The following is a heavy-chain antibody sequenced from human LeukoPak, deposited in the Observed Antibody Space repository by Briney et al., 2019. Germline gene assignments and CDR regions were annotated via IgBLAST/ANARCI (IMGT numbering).Heavy chain of an antibody. CDR3: ARDLDDFWSGYFNLEDY. D-gene: IGHD3-3*01. Sequence: GGSLRLSCAASGFTFDDYGMSWVRQAPGKGLEWVSGINWNGGSTGYADSVKGRFTISRDNAKNSLYLQMNSLRAEDTALYYCARDLDDFWSGYFNLEDYWGQGTLVTVSS. CDR1: GFTFDDYG. CDR2: INWNGGST. J-gene: IGHJ4*02. V-gene: IGHV3-20*04.